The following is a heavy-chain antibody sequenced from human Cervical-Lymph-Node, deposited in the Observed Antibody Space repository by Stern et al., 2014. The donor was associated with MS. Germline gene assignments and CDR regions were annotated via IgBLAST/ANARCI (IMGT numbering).Heavy chain of an antibody. CDR2: FYDGGRP. CDR1: GGSISSKSSY. Sequence: VQLQESGPGLVKPSETLSLTCTVSGGSISSKSSYWAWIRQPPGKGLEWIGSFYDGGRPYANPSLKNRIPVSVDTARTHSSLRLSSVTAADTSVYFCARLQRYSLYFHDLWGQGTLVTVSS. D-gene: IGHD3-9*01. J-gene: IGHJ5*02. CDR3: ARLQRYSLYFHDL. V-gene: IGHV4-39*01.